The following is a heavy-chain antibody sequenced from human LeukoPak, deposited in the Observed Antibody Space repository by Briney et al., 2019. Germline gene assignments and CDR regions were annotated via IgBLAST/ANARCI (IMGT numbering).Heavy chain of an antibody. CDR1: GFAFSHYN. CDR3: ARDGYYYDSSGYYPYYFDY. V-gene: IGHV3-48*02. J-gene: IGHJ4*02. Sequence: GGSLRLSCAASGFAFSHYNMNWVRQAPGKGLEWVSYISRSSTTIYYADSVKGRFTISRDSAKNSLYLQMNSLRDEDTAVYYCARDGYYYDSSGYYPYYFDYWGQGTLVTVSS. D-gene: IGHD3-22*01. CDR2: ISRSSTTI.